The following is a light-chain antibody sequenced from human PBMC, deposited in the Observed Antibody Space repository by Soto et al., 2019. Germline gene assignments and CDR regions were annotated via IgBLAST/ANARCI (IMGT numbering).Light chain of an antibody. CDR1: QSVSSY. CDR3: QPRRT. V-gene: IGKV3-11*01. J-gene: IGKJ1*01. CDR2: YAS. Sequence: EIVLTQSPATLSLSPGERATLSCRASQSVSSYLAWYQQKPGQAPRLLIYYASNRATGIPARFSGSVSGTNFTLTIGSVEADDFADYYCQPRRTFGQGTKVEIK.